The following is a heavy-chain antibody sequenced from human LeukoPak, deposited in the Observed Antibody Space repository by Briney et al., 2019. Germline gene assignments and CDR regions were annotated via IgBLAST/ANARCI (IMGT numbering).Heavy chain of an antibody. Sequence: RASVKVSCKASGYTFTSYDINWVRQATGQGLEWMGWMNPNSGNTGYAQKLQGRVTMTTDTSTSTAYMELRSLRSDDTAVYYCARGLGAAAGIDYWGQGTLVTVSS. CDR3: ARGLGAAAGIDY. CDR1: GYTFTSYD. V-gene: IGHV1-8*02. D-gene: IGHD6-13*01. J-gene: IGHJ4*02. CDR2: MNPNSGNT.